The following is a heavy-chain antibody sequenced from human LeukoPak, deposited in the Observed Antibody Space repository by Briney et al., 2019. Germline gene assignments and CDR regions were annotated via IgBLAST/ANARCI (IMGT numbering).Heavy chain of an antibody. D-gene: IGHD6-13*01. CDR2: IYPGDSDT. CDR1: GSSFTSYW. Sequence: NPGASLQISCQGSGSSFTSYWIGWVRPLPGKGLGGTGIIYPGDSDTRYSPSYQGQLTISADKPISTAYLQWSSRKASDTAMYYCARRALGAAAGTSAQYYVYYWGQGTLVTVAS. CDR3: ARRALGAAAGTSAQYYVYY. V-gene: IGHV5-51*01. J-gene: IGHJ4*02.